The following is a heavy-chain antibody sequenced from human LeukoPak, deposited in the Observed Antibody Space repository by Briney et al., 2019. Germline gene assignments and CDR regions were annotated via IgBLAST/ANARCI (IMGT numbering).Heavy chain of an antibody. V-gene: IGHV3-64*01. J-gene: IGHJ6*03. CDR2: ISSNGGTT. CDR1: GFSFDAYT. CDR3: ASYRYYYYYMDV. Sequence: PGGSLRLSCAASGFSFDAYTMHWVRQAPGKGLEYVSAISSNGGTTYYANSVKGRFTISRDNSKNTLYLQMNSLRAEDTAVYYCASYRYYYYYMDVWGKGTTVTVSS. D-gene: IGHD4-11*01.